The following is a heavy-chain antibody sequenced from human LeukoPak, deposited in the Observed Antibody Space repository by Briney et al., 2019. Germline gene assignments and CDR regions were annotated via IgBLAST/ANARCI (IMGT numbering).Heavy chain of an antibody. CDR1: GFTFSSYA. CDR3: ARSGLGLVTTTD. CDR2: ISYDGSNK. V-gene: IGHV3-30-3*01. Sequence: GGSLRLSCAASGFTFSSYAMHWVRQAPGKGLEWVAVISYDGSNKYYADSVKGRFTISRDNSKNTLYLQVNSLRAEDTAVYYCARSGLGLVTTTDWGQGTLVTVSS. J-gene: IGHJ4*02. D-gene: IGHD3-22*01.